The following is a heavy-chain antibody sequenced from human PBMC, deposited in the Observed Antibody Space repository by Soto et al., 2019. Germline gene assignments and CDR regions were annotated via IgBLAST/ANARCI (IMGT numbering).Heavy chain of an antibody. V-gene: IGHV1-2*02. Sequence: QVQLVQSGAEVKKPGASVKVSCKASGYTFSGYYMHWVRQAPGQGLEWMGWINTLSGDTSFPQKFQGRLAMTRDTSIDTAFMEVSRLTSDDTAIYSCARSLLNVILPLAYWGQGTLVSVSS. CDR1: GYTFSGYY. CDR2: INTLSGDT. CDR3: ARSLLNVILPLAY. D-gene: IGHD3-3*02. J-gene: IGHJ4*02.